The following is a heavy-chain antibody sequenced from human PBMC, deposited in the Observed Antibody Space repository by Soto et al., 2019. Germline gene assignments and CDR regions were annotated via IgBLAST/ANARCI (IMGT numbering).Heavy chain of an antibody. CDR3: ASLRPTVTPDY. J-gene: IGHJ4*02. D-gene: IGHD4-17*01. Sequence: SETLSLTCTVSGGSISSSSYYWGWIRQPPGKGLEWIGSIYYSGSTYYNPSLKSRVTISVDTSKNQFSLKLSSVTAADTAVYYCASLRPTVTPDYWGQGTPVTVSS. V-gene: IGHV4-39*01. CDR2: IYYSGST. CDR1: GGSISSSSYY.